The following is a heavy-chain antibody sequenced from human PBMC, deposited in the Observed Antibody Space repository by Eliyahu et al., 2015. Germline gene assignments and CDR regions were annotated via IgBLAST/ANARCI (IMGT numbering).Heavy chain of an antibody. CDR3: ATTGAVAARYFFDY. J-gene: IGHJ4*02. V-gene: IGHV3-7*03. CDR1: GXXFXSYW. Sequence: EVQLVESGGGLVQPGGSLXXSXAASGXXFXSYWMSWVRQAPGKGLEWVANIKQDGSEKYYMDSVKGRYTISRDNAKNSLYLQMNSLRADDTALYYCATTGAVAARYFFDYWGQGTLVTVSS. CDR2: IKQDGSEK. D-gene: IGHD6-19*01.